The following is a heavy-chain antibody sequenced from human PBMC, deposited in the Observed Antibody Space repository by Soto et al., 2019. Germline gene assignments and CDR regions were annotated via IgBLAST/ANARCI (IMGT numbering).Heavy chain of an antibody. D-gene: IGHD3-9*01. J-gene: IGHJ5*02. CDR3: VRVFLHYGVSTGSYSDGFDP. CDR2: ISAYDGDR. Sequence: QIQMVQSGGEVKKPGASVKVSCKASGYAFSSYGISWVRQAPGQGPEWMGWISAYDGDRNYGQDFQGRLTMTTDTSTSTAYMELRSLRADDTAVYYCVRVFLHYGVSTGSYSDGFDPWGQGTRVTVSS. V-gene: IGHV1-18*01. CDR1: GYAFSSYG.